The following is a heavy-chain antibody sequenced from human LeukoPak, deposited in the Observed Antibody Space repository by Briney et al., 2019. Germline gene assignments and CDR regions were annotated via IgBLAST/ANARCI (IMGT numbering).Heavy chain of an antibody. V-gene: IGHV4-59*08. CDR3: ARHRAYSSSSPFDY. D-gene: IGHD6-6*01. CDR2: IYYTGST. J-gene: IGHJ4*02. CDR1: GGSISSLY. Sequence: SETLSLTCSVSGGSISSLYLSWIRQPPGEGLEWIGYIYYTGSTNYNPSLKSRVTMFVDMSKNQFSLRLSSVTAADTAVYYCARHRAYSSSSPFDYWGQGTLVTVSS.